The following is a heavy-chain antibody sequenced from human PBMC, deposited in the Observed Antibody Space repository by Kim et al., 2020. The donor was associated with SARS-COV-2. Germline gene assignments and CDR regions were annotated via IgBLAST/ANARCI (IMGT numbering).Heavy chain of an antibody. CDR1: GGSFSGYY. CDR2: INHSGST. J-gene: IGHJ3*02. Sequence: SETLSLTCAVYGGSFSGYYWSWIRQPPGKGLEWIGEINHSGSTNYNPSLKSRVTISVDTSKNQFSLKLSSVTAADTAVYYCARGQRRSRHSGSYRRGAFDIWGQGTMVTVSS. D-gene: IGHD1-26*01. CDR3: ARGQRRSRHSGSYRRGAFDI. V-gene: IGHV4-34*01.